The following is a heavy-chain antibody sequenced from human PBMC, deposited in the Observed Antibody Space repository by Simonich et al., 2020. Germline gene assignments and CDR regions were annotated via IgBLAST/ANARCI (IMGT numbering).Heavy chain of an antibody. CDR2: INHSGRN. CDR1: GSSISSGYY. V-gene: IGHV4-38-2*01. J-gene: IGHJ3*02. D-gene: IGHD1-26*01. Sequence: QVQLQESGPGLVKPSETLSLTCAVSGSSISSGYYWSWIRQPPGKGLEWIGEINHSGRNNYNPALKSRVTISVDTSKNQVSLKLSSVTAADTAVYYCARVGGPDAFDIWGQGTMVTVSS. CDR3: ARVGGPDAFDI.